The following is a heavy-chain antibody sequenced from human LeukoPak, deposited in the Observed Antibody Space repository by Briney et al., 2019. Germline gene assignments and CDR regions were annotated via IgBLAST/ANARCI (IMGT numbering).Heavy chain of an antibody. CDR1: GFTFCSYE. V-gene: IGHV3-48*03. D-gene: IGHD2-15*01. J-gene: IGHJ4*02. CDR3: ARGSYCSGVSCYYGY. Sequence: GGSLRLSCAASGFTFCSYEMNWVRQAPGKGPEWVSYISSSGSTKYYADSVKGRFTISRDNAKNSLYLQVNSLRAEDTAVYYCARGSYCSGVSCYYGYWGQGTLVTASS. CDR2: ISSSGSTK.